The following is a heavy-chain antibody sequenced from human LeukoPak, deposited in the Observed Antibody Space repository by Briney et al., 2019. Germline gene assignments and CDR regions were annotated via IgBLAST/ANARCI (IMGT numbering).Heavy chain of an antibody. Sequence: SETLSLTCTVSDGAIGTYYWSWIRQTPGKGLEWIGYIYYSGSTNYNPSLESRVTISVDTSKNQFSLKLRSVTAADTAVYYCARARYYDYVWGSYRSPRYFDYWGQGTLVTVSS. J-gene: IGHJ4*02. CDR1: DGAIGTYY. CDR2: IYYSGST. V-gene: IGHV4-59*01. CDR3: ARARYYDYVWGSYRSPRYFDY. D-gene: IGHD3-16*02.